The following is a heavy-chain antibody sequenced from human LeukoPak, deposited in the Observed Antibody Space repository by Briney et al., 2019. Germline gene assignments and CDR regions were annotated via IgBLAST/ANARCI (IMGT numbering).Heavy chain of an antibody. CDR1: GGSFSGYY. D-gene: IGHD3-16*02. CDR3: ARHRQAGYYYYYMDV. CDR2: INHSGST. J-gene: IGHJ6*03. V-gene: IGHV4-34*01. Sequence: SETLSLTCAVYGGSFSGYYWSWIRQPPGKGPEWIGEINHSGSTNYNPSLKSRVTISVDTSKNQLSLKLSSVTAADTAVYYCARHRQAGYYYYYMDVWGKGTTVTISS.